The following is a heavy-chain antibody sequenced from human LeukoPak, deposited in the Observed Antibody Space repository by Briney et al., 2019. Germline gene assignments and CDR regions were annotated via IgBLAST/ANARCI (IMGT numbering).Heavy chain of an antibody. V-gene: IGHV1-18*04. Sequence: GASVKVSCKASGYTFTGYYMHWVRQAPGQGLEWMGWISAYNGNTNYAQKLQGRVTTTTDTSTSTAYMELRSLRSDDTAVYYCARWGVWIVGASFFDYWGQGTLVTVSS. D-gene: IGHD1-26*01. CDR2: ISAYNGNT. CDR1: GYTFTGYY. J-gene: IGHJ4*02. CDR3: ARWGVWIVGASFFDY.